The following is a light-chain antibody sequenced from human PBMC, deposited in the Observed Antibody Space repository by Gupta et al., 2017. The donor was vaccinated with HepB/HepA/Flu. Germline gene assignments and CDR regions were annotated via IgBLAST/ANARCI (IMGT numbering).Light chain of an antibody. CDR3: QQGYDVPLT. V-gene: IGKV1-39*01. CDR1: QSITTY. Sequence: DIQMTQSPSSLSASVGDRVTITCRASQSITTYLNWYQQRPGGAPKIIIYGASRLGSGVPSRFSGSGSGTHFTLAISRLQPEDFATYYCQQGYDVPLTFGGGTKVEGK. J-gene: IGKJ4*01. CDR2: GAS.